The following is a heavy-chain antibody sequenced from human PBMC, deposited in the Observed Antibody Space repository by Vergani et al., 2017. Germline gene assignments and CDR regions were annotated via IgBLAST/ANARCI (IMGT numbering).Heavy chain of an antibody. Sequence: QVQLVQSGAEVKKPGASVKVSCKASGYTFTSYGIRWVRPAPGQGLEWMGWISAYYGNTNYAQKLQGRVTMTTDKSTSTAYMELRSLRSDDTAVYYCARAGGGTPVAGDFDYWGQGTLVTVSS. D-gene: IGHD6-19*01. CDR2: ISAYYGNT. CDR3: ARAGGGTPVAGDFDY. J-gene: IGHJ4*02. CDR1: GYTFTSYG. V-gene: IGHV1-18*01.